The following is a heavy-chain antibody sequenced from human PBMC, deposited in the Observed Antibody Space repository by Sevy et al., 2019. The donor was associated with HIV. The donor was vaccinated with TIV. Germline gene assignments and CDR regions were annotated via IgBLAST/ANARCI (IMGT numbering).Heavy chain of an antibody. J-gene: IGHJ6*02. CDR1: GFTFSSYA. D-gene: IGHD3-3*01. CDR2: ISYDGSNK. V-gene: IGHV3-30*04. Sequence: GGSLRLSCAASGFTFSSYAMHWVRQAPGKGLEWVAVISYDGSNKYYADSVKVRFTISRDNSKNTLYLQMNSLRAEDTAVYYCARVLRFLELKVYYYYGMDVWGQGTTVTVSS. CDR3: ARVLRFLELKVYYYYGMDV.